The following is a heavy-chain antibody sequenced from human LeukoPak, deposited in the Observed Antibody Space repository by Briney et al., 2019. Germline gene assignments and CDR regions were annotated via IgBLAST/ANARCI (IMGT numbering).Heavy chain of an antibody. Sequence: GGTLRLSRAASGFTFSTYEMHWVRQAPGKGLEWLLYISSSGSTIHYADSAKGRFTISRDNAKNSLFLQMKSQRAEDRAVYYCAREMGLVEMSKLIPGGAFGIWGQGTAATVSS. V-gene: IGHV3-48*03. J-gene: IGHJ3*02. CDR3: AREMGLVEMSKLIPGGAFGI. D-gene: IGHD5-24*01. CDR1: GFTFSTYE. CDR2: ISSSGSTI.